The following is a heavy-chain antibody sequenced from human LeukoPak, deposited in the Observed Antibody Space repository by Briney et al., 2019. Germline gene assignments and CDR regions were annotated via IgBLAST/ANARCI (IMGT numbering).Heavy chain of an antibody. CDR3: AREILAPGKTHDY. V-gene: IGHV3-74*01. CDR1: GFTFSNYW. Sequence: LGGSLRLSCAASGFTFSNYWMHWVRQVPGKGLVWVSRINDDGRATFYADSVKGRFTISRDNAKNTLFLQINSLRAEDTAVYYCAREILAPGKTHDYWGQGTLVTVSS. CDR2: INDDGRAT. J-gene: IGHJ4*02.